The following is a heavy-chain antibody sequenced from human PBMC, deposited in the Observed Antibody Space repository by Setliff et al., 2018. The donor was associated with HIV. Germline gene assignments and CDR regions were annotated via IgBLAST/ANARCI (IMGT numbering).Heavy chain of an antibody. CDR1: GGPFTNHG. Sequence: SETLSLTCAAYGGPFTNHGWNWIRQSPGKGLEWIGEIDNRGGTNYNPSFKSRSTISVDASKRQFSLKLRSVTPEDSAVYYCARDPYYYDSSGYLSAFDIWGQGTMVTVSS. CDR3: ARDPYYYDSSGYLSAFDI. J-gene: IGHJ3*02. CDR2: IDNRGGT. V-gene: IGHV4-34*01. D-gene: IGHD3-22*01.